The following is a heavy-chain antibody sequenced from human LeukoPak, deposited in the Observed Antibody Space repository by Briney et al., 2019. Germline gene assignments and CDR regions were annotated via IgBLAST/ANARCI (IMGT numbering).Heavy chain of an antibody. D-gene: IGHD3-22*01. Sequence: GGSLRLSCAASGFTFSSNAMSWVRQAPGKGLEWASAISGSGGTTYYADSVKGRFTISRDNSKNTLYLQMNSLRAEDTAIYYCAKTPREFYYDSSGWSWFDPWGQGTLVTVSS. CDR2: ISGSGGTT. V-gene: IGHV3-23*01. CDR3: AKTPREFYYDSSGWSWFDP. J-gene: IGHJ5*02. CDR1: GFTFSSNA.